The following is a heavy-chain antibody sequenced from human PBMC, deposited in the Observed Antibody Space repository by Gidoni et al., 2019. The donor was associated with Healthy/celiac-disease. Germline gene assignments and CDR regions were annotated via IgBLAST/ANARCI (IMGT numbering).Heavy chain of an antibody. V-gene: IGHV5-51*01. J-gene: IGHJ6*03. Sequence: EVQLVQSGAEVKKPGESLKIPCKGSGYSFTSYWNGWVRQMPGKGLEWMGIIYPGDSDTRYSPSFQGQVTISADKSISTAYLQWSSLKASDTAMYYCARHSTYYDFWSGYLYMDVWGKGTTVTVSS. CDR2: IYPGDSDT. CDR1: GYSFTSYW. D-gene: IGHD3-3*01. CDR3: ARHSTYYDFWSGYLYMDV.